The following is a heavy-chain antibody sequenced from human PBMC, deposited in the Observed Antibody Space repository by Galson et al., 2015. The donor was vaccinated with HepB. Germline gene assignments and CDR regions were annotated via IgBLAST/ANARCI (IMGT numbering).Heavy chain of an antibody. V-gene: IGHV3-33*01. D-gene: IGHD5-18*01. CDR1: GFTFSSYG. CDR3: AREAGPWIQLWDFDY. Sequence: SLRLCCAASGFTFSSYGMHWVRQAPGKGLEWVAVIWYDGSNKYYADSVKGRFTISRDNSKNTLYLQMNSLRAEDTAVYYCAREAGPWIQLWDFDYWGQGTLVTVSS. J-gene: IGHJ4*02. CDR2: IWYDGSNK.